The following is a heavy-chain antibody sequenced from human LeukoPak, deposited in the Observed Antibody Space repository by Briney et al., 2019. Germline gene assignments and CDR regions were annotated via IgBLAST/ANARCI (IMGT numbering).Heavy chain of an antibody. CDR3: YYYDSSGPDY. CDR1: GYTFTSHG. Sequence: GASVKVSCKASGYTFTSHGISWVRQAPGQGLEWVGWISAYNGNTNYAQKLQGRVTMTTDTSTNTAYMELRSLRSDDTAVYYCYYYDSSGPDYWGQGTLVTVSS. J-gene: IGHJ4*02. D-gene: IGHD3-22*01. V-gene: IGHV1-18*01. CDR2: ISAYNGNT.